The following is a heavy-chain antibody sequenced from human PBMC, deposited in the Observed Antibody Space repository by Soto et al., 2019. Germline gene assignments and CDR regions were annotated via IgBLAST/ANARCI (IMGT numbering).Heavy chain of an antibody. D-gene: IGHD6-19*01. CDR3: AKDRSGWSYYYYGMDV. CDR1: GFTFDDYT. V-gene: IGHV3-43*01. CDR2: ISWDGGST. J-gene: IGHJ6*02. Sequence: GGPLRLSCAASGFTFDDYTMHWVRQAPGKGLEWVSLISWDGGSTYYADSVKGRFTISRDNSKNSLYLQMNSLRTEDTALYYCAKDRSGWSYYYYGMDVWGQGTTVTVSS.